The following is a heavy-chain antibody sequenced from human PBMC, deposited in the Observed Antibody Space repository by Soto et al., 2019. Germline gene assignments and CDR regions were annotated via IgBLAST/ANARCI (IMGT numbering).Heavy chain of an antibody. J-gene: IGHJ4*02. Sequence: EVQLLESGGGLVQPGGSLRLSCAASGFTFSSYAMSWVRQAPGKGLEWVSAISGSGGSTYYADSVKGRFTISRDNSKNTLYPQMNSLRAEDTAVYYCAKAVAGRGGQYYFDYWGQGTLVTVSS. D-gene: IGHD6-19*01. V-gene: IGHV3-23*01. CDR3: AKAVAGRGGQYYFDY. CDR1: GFTFSSYA. CDR2: ISGSGGST.